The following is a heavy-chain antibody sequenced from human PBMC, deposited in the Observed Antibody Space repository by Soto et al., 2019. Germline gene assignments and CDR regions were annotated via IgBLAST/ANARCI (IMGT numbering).Heavy chain of an antibody. D-gene: IGHD3-9*01. V-gene: IGHV4-39*01. CDR1: GGSISSSSYY. CDR2: IYYSGST. Sequence: PSETLSLTCTVSGGSISSSSYYWGWIRQPPGKGLEWIGSIYYSGSTYYNPSLKSRVTISVDTSKNQFSLKLSSVTAADTAVYYCARHRYDILTGYWFDPWGQGTLVTVSS. J-gene: IGHJ5*02. CDR3: ARHRYDILTGYWFDP.